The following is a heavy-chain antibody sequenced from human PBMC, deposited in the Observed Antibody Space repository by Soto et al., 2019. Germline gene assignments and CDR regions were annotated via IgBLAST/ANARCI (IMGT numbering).Heavy chain of an antibody. J-gene: IGHJ4*02. CDR1: GGSMSSSTYY. D-gene: IGHD3-10*01. CDR3: ARRESGRPFDY. V-gene: IGHV4-31*03. Sequence: QVKLQASGPGLVKPSQTLSLTCTVSGGSMSSSTYYWSWVRQHPGKGPEWTGYIYYSGSTYYNPSLKSRLTTSIDTSKNQFYLRLSSVTAADTAMYYCARRESGRPFDYWGQGILVTVSS. CDR2: IYYSGST.